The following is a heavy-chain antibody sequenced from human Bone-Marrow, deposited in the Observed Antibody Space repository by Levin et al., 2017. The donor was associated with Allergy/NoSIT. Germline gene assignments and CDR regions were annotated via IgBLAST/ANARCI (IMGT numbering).Heavy chain of an antibody. Sequence: GGSLRLSCAVSGITFTSFAMSWVRQAPGKGLEWVSAISNSGATTFYADSVKGRFTISRDNSKNTLSLQMNLLRAEDTAIYYCAKVFNGDFVVAPAAFDFWGQGTLVTVSS. D-gene: IGHD2-2*01. CDR1: GITFTSFA. V-gene: IGHV3-23*01. CDR2: ISNSGATT. J-gene: IGHJ4*02. CDR3: AKVFNGDFVVAPAAFDF.